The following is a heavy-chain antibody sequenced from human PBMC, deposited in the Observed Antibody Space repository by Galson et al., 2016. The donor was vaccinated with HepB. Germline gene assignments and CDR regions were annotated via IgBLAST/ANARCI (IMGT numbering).Heavy chain of an antibody. CDR1: EFTFNNYP. J-gene: IGHJ4*02. V-gene: IGHV3-23*01. CDR3: AREGPYLNSGYYYGFGY. CDR2: ISGSGIIT. D-gene: IGHD3-22*01. Sequence: SLRLSCAASEFTFNNYPMSWVRQAPGRGLEWVSTISGSGIITSYAGSVKGRFTISRDSSTNTLYLQMNSLRAEDTAVYYCAREGPYLNSGYYYGFGYWGQGTQVTVSS.